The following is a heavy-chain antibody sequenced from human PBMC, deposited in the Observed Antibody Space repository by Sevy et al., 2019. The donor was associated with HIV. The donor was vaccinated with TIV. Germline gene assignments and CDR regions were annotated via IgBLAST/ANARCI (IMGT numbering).Heavy chain of an antibody. CDR1: GFTFSAYS. CDR2: ISFLSNYI. J-gene: IGHJ1*01. D-gene: IGHD3-10*01. CDR3: ARDSHINMQYFQH. V-gene: IGHV3-21*01. Sequence: GGSLRLSCAASGFTFSAYSMNWVRQAPGKGLEWVSSISFLSNYIYYADSVKGRFIISRDNAKSSLYLQMNSLRAEETAVYYCARDSHINMQYFQHWGQGTRVTVSS.